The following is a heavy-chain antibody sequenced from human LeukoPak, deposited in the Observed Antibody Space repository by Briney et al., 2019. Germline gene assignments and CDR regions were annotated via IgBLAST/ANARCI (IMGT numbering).Heavy chain of an antibody. V-gene: IGHV3-23*01. CDR2: ISGSGGRI. J-gene: IGHJ4*02. Sequence: PGGSLRLSCVASGFTFSSYWMTWVRQAPGKGLEWVSAISGSGGRIYYGASVKGRFTISRDNSKNTLNLQMNSLRAEDTAVYYCATSKYSGSYWGQGTLVTVSS. D-gene: IGHD1-26*01. CDR3: ATSKYSGSY. CDR1: GFTFSSYW.